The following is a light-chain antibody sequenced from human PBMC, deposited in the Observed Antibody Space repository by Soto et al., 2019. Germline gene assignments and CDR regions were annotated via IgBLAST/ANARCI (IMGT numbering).Light chain of an antibody. CDR3: QSYDSRLSGYV. Sequence: QSVLTQPPSVSGAPGQRVTISCTGSSSNIGAGYDVHWYQQLPGTAPKLLIYGNSNRPSGVPDRFSGSKSGTSVSLAITGLQAEDEAEYYCQSYDSRLSGYVFGTGTKPNVL. V-gene: IGLV1-40*01. J-gene: IGLJ1*01. CDR2: GNS. CDR1: SSNIGAGYD.